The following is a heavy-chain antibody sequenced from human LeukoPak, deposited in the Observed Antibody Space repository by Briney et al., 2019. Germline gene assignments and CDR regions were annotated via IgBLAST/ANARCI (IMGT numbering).Heavy chain of an antibody. Sequence: ASVKGSCKVSGYTLTELSMHWVRQAPGKGLEWMGGFDPEDGETIYAQKFQGRVTMTEDTSTDTAYMELSSLRSEDTAVYYCATDGGPPYYDILTGYYPAAFDIWGQGTMVTVSS. CDR2: FDPEDGET. D-gene: IGHD3-9*01. V-gene: IGHV1-24*01. CDR3: ATDGGPPYYDILTGYYPAAFDI. CDR1: GYTLTELS. J-gene: IGHJ3*02.